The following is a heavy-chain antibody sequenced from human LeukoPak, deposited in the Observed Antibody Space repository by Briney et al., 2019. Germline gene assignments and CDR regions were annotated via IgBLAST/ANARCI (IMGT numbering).Heavy chain of an antibody. CDR2: INHSGST. V-gene: IGHV4-34*01. D-gene: IGHD3-10*01. CDR1: GGSFSGYY. CDR3: ARHRITFIRGREGWFDP. J-gene: IGHJ5*02. Sequence: SETLSLTCAVYGGSFSGYYWSCIRQRPGKGREWIGEINHSGSTNYNPSLKSRVTMSVDTSKNQFSLNLSSVTAADTAVYYCARHRITFIRGREGWFDPWGQGTLVTVSS.